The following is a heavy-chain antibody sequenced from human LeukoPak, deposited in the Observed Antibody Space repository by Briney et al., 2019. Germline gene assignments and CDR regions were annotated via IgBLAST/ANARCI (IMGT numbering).Heavy chain of an antibody. CDR3: ARGQWEIRFDP. D-gene: IGHD1-26*01. J-gene: IGHJ5*02. CDR1: GGSFSGYY. V-gene: IGHV4-34*01. CDR2: INHSGST. Sequence: SETLSLTCAVYGGSFSGYYWSWIRQPPGKGLXXIGEINHSGSTNYNPSLKSRATISVDTSKNQFSLKLNSVTAADTAVYYCARGQWEIRFDPWGQGTLVTVSS.